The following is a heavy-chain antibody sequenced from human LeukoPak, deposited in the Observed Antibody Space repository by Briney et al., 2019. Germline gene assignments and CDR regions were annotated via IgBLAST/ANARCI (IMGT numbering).Heavy chain of an antibody. D-gene: IGHD6-19*01. CDR1: GFTFSSYP. Sequence: VGSLRLSCAASGFTFSSYPLNWVRQAPGEGLEWVSYISSSSSTIYYTDSVNGRFTISRDNARKSLYLQMNNVRDEDTAVYYCARDSGVAAHIDYWGQGTLVTVSA. V-gene: IGHV3-48*02. CDR2: ISSSSSTI. CDR3: ARDSGVAAHIDY. J-gene: IGHJ4*02.